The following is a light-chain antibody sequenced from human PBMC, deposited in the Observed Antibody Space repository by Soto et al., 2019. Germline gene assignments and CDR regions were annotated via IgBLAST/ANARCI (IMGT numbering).Light chain of an antibody. Sequence: QTVLNQPAAVSGSPGQSITISCTGSSSDVGGYNYVSWYQLHPGKTPKLIIYEASNRPSGVSSRFSGSKSGNTASLTISGLQAEDEADYYCSSYTFSCSLQGRLGKGTKVTV. CDR1: SSDVGGYNY. CDR2: EAS. J-gene: IGLJ1*01. V-gene: IGLV2-14*01. CDR3: SSYTFSCSLQGR.